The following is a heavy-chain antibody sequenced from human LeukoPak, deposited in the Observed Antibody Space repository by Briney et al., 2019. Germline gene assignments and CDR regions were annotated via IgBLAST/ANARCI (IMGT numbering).Heavy chain of an antibody. J-gene: IGHJ4*02. Sequence: GGSLRLSCSASVFTFSSYAMHWVRQAPGKGLEYVSAISSNGGSTYYADSVKGRFTISRDNSKNTLYLQMSSLRAEDTAVYYCVKALTTVTTAFDYWGQGTLVTVSS. CDR1: VFTFSSYA. CDR2: ISSNGGST. CDR3: VKALTTVTTAFDY. D-gene: IGHD4-17*01. V-gene: IGHV3-64D*06.